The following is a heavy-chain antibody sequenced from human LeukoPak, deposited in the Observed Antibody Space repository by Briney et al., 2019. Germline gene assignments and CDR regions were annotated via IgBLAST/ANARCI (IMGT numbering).Heavy chain of an antibody. Sequence: TGGSLRLSCAASGFTFSSYGMTWVRQAPGKGLEWVSYISSSSSTIYYADSVKGRFTISRDNAKNTLYLQMNSLRAEDTAVYYCARGPGYCSGGSCIYFDYWGQGTLVTVSS. V-gene: IGHV3-48*04. CDR3: ARGPGYCSGGSCIYFDY. CDR2: ISSSSSTI. D-gene: IGHD2-15*01. J-gene: IGHJ4*02. CDR1: GFTFSSYG.